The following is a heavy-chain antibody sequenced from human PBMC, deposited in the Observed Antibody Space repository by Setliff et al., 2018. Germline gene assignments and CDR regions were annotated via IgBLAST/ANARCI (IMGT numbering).Heavy chain of an antibody. CDR3: ALEYSNSSPTVYYYMDV. J-gene: IGHJ6*03. CDR1: GGTFSSYA. D-gene: IGHD6-6*01. CDR2: IIPIFGTA. Sequence: SVKVSCKASGGTFSSYAISWVRQAPGQGLEWMGRIIPIFGTANYAQKFQGRVTITADKSTSSAYMELSRLRSDDTAVYYCALEYSNSSPTVYYYMDVWGKGTTVTVSS. V-gene: IGHV1-69*06.